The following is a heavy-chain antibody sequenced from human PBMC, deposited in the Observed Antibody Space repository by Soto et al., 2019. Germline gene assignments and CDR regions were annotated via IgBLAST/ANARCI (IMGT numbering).Heavy chain of an antibody. V-gene: IGHV1-18*01. J-gene: IGHJ6*02. CDR1: GYTFTSYG. CDR3: ARNLWFGTYYYYGMDV. D-gene: IGHD3-10*01. CDR2: ISAYNGNT. Sequence: RASVKVSCKASGYTFTSYGISWVRQAPGQGLEWMGWISAYNGNTNYAQKLQGRVTMTTNTSTSTAYMELRSLRSDDTAVYYCARNLWFGTYYYYGMDVWGQGTTVTVSS.